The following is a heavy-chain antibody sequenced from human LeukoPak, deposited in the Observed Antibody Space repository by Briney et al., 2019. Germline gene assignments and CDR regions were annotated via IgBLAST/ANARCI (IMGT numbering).Heavy chain of an antibody. CDR3: ARDPQSDGSGWYPYFDY. J-gene: IGHJ4*02. CDR2: IYSGSPTYSGGTT. CDR1: GFTVSSNY. D-gene: IGHD6-19*01. Sequence: QPGGSLRLSCAASGFTVSSNYMSWVRQAPGKGLEWVSLIYSGSPTYSGGTTYYADSVKGRFTISRDNSKNTLYLQMSSLRAEDTAVYYCARDPQSDGSGWYPYFDYWGQGTLVTVSS. V-gene: IGHV3-NL1*01.